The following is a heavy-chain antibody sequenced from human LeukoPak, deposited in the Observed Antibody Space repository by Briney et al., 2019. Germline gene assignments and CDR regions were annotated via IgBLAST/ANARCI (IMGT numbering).Heavy chain of an antibody. J-gene: IGHJ4*02. D-gene: IGHD2-21*02. CDR1: GFPFSGSG. V-gene: IGHV3-33*06. CDR2: IWYDGSNQ. Sequence: GSSLRLSCAASGFPFSGSGMHWVRQAPGKGLEWVAIIWYDGSNQYYADSVKGRFTISRDNSKNTVDLQMNSLRAEDTAVYFCAKDKDTPATAQPQRGYFESWGRGTPVTVSS. CDR3: AKDKDTPATAQPQRGYFES.